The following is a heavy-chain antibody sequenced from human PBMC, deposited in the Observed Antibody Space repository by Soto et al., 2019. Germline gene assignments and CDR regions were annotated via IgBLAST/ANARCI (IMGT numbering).Heavy chain of an antibody. CDR3: ARISVSSSWYGLDY. V-gene: IGHV4-59*08. D-gene: IGHD6-13*01. CDR1: GGSISSYY. Sequence: QVQLQESGPGLVKPSETLSLTCTVSGGSISSYYWSWIRQPPGKGLEWIGYIYYSGSTNYNPSLKSRVTISVDTSKNQFSLKLSSVTAADTAVYYCARISVSSSWYGLDYWGQGTLVTGSS. CDR2: IYYSGST. J-gene: IGHJ4*02.